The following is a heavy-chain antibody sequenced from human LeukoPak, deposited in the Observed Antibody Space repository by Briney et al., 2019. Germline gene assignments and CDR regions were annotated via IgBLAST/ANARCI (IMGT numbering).Heavy chain of an antibody. CDR3: ARDLMSSSADAFDI. V-gene: IGHV3-7*03. Sequence: GGSLRLSCAASGFTFSSYWMSWVRQAPGKGLEWVANIKQDGSEKYYVDSVKGRFTISRDNAKNSLYLQMNSLRAEDTAVYYCARDLMSSSADAFDIWGQGTMVTVSS. D-gene: IGHD6-6*01. J-gene: IGHJ3*02. CDR2: IKQDGSEK. CDR1: GFTFSSYW.